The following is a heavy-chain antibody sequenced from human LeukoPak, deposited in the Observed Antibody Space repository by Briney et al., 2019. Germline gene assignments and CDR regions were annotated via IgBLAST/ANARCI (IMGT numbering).Heavy chain of an antibody. CDR1: GGSISSSNW. CDR2: IYHSGST. Sequence: SGTLSLTCAVSGGSISSSNWWSWVRQPPGKGLEWIGEIYHSGSTNYNPSLKSRVTISVDTSKNQFSLKLSSVTAADTAVYYCARGRRQWLVPSYYYYMDVWGKGTTVTVSS. V-gene: IGHV4-4*02. CDR3: ARGRRQWLVPSYYYYMDV. D-gene: IGHD6-19*01. J-gene: IGHJ6*03.